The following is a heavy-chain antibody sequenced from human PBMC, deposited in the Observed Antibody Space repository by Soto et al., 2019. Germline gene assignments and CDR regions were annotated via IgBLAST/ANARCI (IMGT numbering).Heavy chain of an antibody. CDR1: RFTFSSYA. V-gene: IGHV3-23*01. CDR2: ISGSGGST. D-gene: IGHD3-10*01. J-gene: IGHJ6*02. Sequence: EVQLLESGGGLVQPGGSLRLSCAASRFTFSSYAMNWVRQAPGKGLEWVSGISGSGGSTYYADSVKGRFTISRDNSKNTLYLQMNSLRAEDTAVYYCAKDRFGEYFYYGMDVWGQGTTVTVSS. CDR3: AKDRFGEYFYYGMDV.